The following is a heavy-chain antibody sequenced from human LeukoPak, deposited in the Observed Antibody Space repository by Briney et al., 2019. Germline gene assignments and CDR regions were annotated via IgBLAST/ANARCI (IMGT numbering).Heavy chain of an antibody. CDR3: ARRAGAYSHPYDY. Sequence: SGGSLRLSCTVSGFTVSSNSMSWVRQAPGKGLEWVSFIYSGGNTHYSDSLKGRFTISRDNSKNTLYLQMNSLRVEGTAVYYCARRAGAYSHPYDYWGQGTLVTVSS. CDR2: IYSGGNT. J-gene: IGHJ4*02. CDR1: GFTVSSNS. D-gene: IGHD4/OR15-4a*01. V-gene: IGHV3-53*01.